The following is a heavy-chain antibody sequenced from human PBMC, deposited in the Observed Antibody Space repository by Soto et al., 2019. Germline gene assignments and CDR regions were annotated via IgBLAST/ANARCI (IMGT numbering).Heavy chain of an antibody. V-gene: IGHV4-30-4*01. CDR2: IYYSGST. CDR3: ASVRGGYYYVMDV. Sequence: SETLSLTCTVSGGSISSGDYYWSWIRQPPGKGLEWIGYIYYSGSTYYNPSLKSRVTISVDTSKNQFSLKLSSVTAADTAVYYCASVRGGYYYVMDVCGQGTSVTVSS. D-gene: IGHD3-10*02. J-gene: IGHJ6*02. CDR1: GGSISSGDYY.